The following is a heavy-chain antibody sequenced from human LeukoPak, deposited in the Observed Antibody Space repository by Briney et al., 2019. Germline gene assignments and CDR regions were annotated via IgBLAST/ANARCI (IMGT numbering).Heavy chain of an antibody. J-gene: IGHJ4*02. CDR2: ISVSSSTI. CDR1: GFTFSTYS. CDR3: ARDYGVYFDY. D-gene: IGHD3-10*01. V-gene: IGHV3-48*04. Sequence: SGGSLRLSCAASGFTFSTYSMNWVRQAPGKGLEWVSYISVSSSTIYYADSVKGRFTISRDNAKNSLYLQMNSLRAEDTAVYYCARDYGVYFDYWGQGTLVTVSS.